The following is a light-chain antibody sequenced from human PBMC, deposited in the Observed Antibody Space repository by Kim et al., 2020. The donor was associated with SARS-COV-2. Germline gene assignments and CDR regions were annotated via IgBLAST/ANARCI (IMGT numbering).Light chain of an antibody. Sequence: GRRFTISCSGSSSNIGSNHVYWYQQFPGTAPKVLIYSNDKRPSGVPDRFSGSKSGTSASLAISGLRSEDEADYYCAAWDDSLRGRVFGGGTQLTVL. CDR1: SSNIGSNH. CDR2: SND. CDR3: AAWDDSLRGRV. J-gene: IGLJ3*02. V-gene: IGLV1-47*02.